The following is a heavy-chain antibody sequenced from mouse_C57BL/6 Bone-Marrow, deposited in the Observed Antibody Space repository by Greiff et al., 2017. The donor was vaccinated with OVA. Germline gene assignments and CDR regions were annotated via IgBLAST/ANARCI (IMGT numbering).Heavy chain of an antibody. V-gene: IGHV6-3*01. Sequence: EVKLEESGGGLVQPGGSMKLSCVASGFTFSNYWMNWVRQSPEKGLEWVAQIRLKSDNYATHYAESVKGRFTISRDDSKSSVYPQMNNLRAEDAGIYYCTRAYGYAWFAYWGQGTLVTVSA. CDR2: IRLKSDNYAT. J-gene: IGHJ3*01. CDR3: TRAYGYAWFAY. D-gene: IGHD2-2*01. CDR1: GFTFSNYW.